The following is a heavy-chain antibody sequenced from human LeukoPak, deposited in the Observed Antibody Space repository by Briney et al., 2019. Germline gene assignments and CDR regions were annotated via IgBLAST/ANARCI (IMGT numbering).Heavy chain of an antibody. CDR1: GFTFSSYA. D-gene: IGHD3-22*01. CDR3: ARDRLGHYDSSGYYYYYGMDV. Sequence: GGSLRLSCAVSGFTFSSYAMSWVRQAPGKGLEWVSSISSSSSYIYYADSVKGRFTISRDNAKNSLYLQMNSLRAEDTAVYYCARDRLGHYDSSGYYYYYGMDVWGQGTTVTVSS. J-gene: IGHJ6*02. CDR2: ISSSSSYI. V-gene: IGHV3-21*01.